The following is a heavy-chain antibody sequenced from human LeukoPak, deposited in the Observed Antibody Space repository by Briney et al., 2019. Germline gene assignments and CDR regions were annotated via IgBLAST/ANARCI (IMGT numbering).Heavy chain of an antibody. D-gene: IGHD3-10*01. Sequence: PSETLSLTCAVYGGSFSGYYWSWIRQPPGKGLDWIGEINHSGSTNYNPSLKSRVTISVDTSKNQFSLKLSSVTAADTAVYYCARGGKITMVRGVNPFGTYRNWFDPWGQGTLVTVSS. V-gene: IGHV4-34*01. CDR1: GGSFSGYY. CDR3: ARGGKITMVRGVNPFGTYRNWFDP. CDR2: INHSGST. J-gene: IGHJ5*02.